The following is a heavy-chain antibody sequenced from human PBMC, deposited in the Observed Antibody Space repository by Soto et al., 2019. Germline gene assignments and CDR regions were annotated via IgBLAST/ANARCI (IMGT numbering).Heavy chain of an antibody. CDR2: IYHSGST. CDR3: SRRRNEKGSAFGWFDL. CDR1: GGALSNRGYP. D-gene: IGHD1-1*01. V-gene: IGHV4-30-2*01. J-gene: IGHJ5*02. Sequence: SVIRSLTNAVSGGALSNRGYPGSWIRQPPGKGLEWIGYIYHSGSTYYNPSLKSRVTISVDRSKNQFSLKLSSVTAADTAVYDCSRRRNEKGSAFGWFDLWGQGT.